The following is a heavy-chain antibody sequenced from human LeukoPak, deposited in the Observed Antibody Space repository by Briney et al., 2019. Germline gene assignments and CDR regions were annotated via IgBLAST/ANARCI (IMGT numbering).Heavy chain of an antibody. CDR1: GYTFTGYY. CDR2: INPNTGGT. Sequence: GASVKVSCKASGYTFTGYYMHWVRQAPGQGLEWMGWINPNTGGTNYAQEFQGRVTMTRDTSISTAYMELSRLRSDDTAVYYCAKDPEQAGSYYWYYFDYWGQGTLVTVSS. V-gene: IGHV1-2*02. J-gene: IGHJ4*02. CDR3: AKDPEQAGSYYWYYFDY. D-gene: IGHD3-10*01.